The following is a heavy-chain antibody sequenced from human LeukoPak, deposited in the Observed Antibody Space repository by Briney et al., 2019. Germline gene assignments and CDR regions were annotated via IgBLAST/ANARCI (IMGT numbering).Heavy chain of an antibody. J-gene: IGHJ4*02. V-gene: IGHV3-30*02. CDR1: GFTFSSCG. CDR3: AKAAGYSSGWSDYYFDY. D-gene: IGHD6-19*01. CDR2: IRYDGSNK. Sequence: GGSLRLSCAASGFTFSSCGMHWVRQAPGKGLEWVAFIRYDGSNKYYADSVKGRFTISRDNSKNTLYLQMNSLRAEDTAVYYCAKAAGYSSGWSDYYFDYWGQGTLVTVSS.